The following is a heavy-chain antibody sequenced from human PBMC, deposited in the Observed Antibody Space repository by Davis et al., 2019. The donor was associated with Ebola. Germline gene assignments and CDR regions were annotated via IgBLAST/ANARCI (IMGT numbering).Heavy chain of an antibody. CDR3: ARDPGSITIFGVVPYYFDY. J-gene: IGHJ4*02. V-gene: IGHV3-33*01. CDR2: IWYDGSNK. CDR1: GFTFSSYG. Sequence: PGGSLRLSCAASGFTFSSYGMHWVRQAPGKGLEWVAVIWYDGSNKYYADSVKGLFTISRDNSKNTLYLQMNSLRAEDTAVYYCARDPGSITIFGVVPYYFDYWGQGTLVTVSS. D-gene: IGHD3-3*01.